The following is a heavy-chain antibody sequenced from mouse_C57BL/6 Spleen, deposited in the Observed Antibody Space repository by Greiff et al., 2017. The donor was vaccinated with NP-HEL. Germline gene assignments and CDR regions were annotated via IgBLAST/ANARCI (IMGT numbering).Heavy chain of an antibody. CDR3: ARAQPPHYYLDY. Sequence: QVQLKQSGAELVKPGASVKISCKASGYAFSSYWMNWVKQRPGKGLEWIGQIYPGDGDTNYNGKFKGKATLTADKSSSTAYMQLSSLTSEDSAVYFCARAQPPHYYLDYWGQGTTLTVSS. J-gene: IGHJ2*01. CDR2: IYPGDGDT. V-gene: IGHV1-80*01. CDR1: GYAFSSYW. D-gene: IGHD1-2*01.